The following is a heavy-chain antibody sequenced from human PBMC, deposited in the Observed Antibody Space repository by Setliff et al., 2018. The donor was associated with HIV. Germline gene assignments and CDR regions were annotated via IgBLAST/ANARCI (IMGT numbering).Heavy chain of an antibody. D-gene: IGHD6-19*01. CDR1: GYTFTSYP. CDR2: INTSGGSA. J-gene: IGHJ4*01. Sequence: ASVKVSCKASGYTFTSYPMHWVRQAPGQGLEWMGVINTSGGSAGYAEKFRGRVTMTRDTSTSTVYMDLPNLRSEDTAVYYWARNQGDSSGWYAGDYWGHGTLVTVSS. V-gene: IGHV1-46*01. CDR3: ARNQGDSSGWYAGDY.